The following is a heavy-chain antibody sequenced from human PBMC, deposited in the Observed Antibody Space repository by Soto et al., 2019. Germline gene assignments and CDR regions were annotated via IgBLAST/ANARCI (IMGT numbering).Heavy chain of an antibody. CDR2: IKQDGSEN. D-gene: IGHD3-16*02. V-gene: IGHV3-7*01. J-gene: IGHJ4*02. Sequence: EVQLVESGGDLVQPGGSLRLSCAASGFTFSSYWMNWVRQAPGKGLEWVANIKQDGSENHYVDSVKGRFTISRDNARNSLYLQMNSLRAEDAAVYYCARTDYDTIWGSYPLASWGQGTLVTVSS. CDR1: GFTFSSYW. CDR3: ARTDYDTIWGSYPLAS.